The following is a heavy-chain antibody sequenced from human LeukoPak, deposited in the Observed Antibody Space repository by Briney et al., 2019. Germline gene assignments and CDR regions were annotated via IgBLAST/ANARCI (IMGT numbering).Heavy chain of an antibody. J-gene: IGHJ6*02. CDR3: AKVLWSYYYYGMDV. CDR2: ISKSGTYI. D-gene: IGHD5-18*01. V-gene: IGHV3-21*04. CDR1: GFTFRDYT. Sequence: PGGSLRLSCAASGFTFRDYTMNWVRQAPGKGLEWVSAISKSGTYIKYADSVKGRFTISRDNSKNTLYLQMNSLRAEDTAVYYCAKVLWSYYYYGMDVWGQGTTVTVSS.